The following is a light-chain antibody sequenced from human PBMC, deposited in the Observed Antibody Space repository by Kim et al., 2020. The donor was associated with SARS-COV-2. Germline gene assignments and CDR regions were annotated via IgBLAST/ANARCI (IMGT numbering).Light chain of an antibody. J-gene: IGLJ2*01. Sequence: GQSFTISCTGTSSDVGSYNLVSWYQQRPSKAPKLMIYGVNQWPSGVSNRFSGSRYGDSASLTISGLQAEDEADYYCSSYAGSSTLVFGGGTQLTVL. CDR2: GVN. CDR1: SSDVGSYNL. CDR3: SSYAGSSTLV. V-gene: IGLV2-23*02.